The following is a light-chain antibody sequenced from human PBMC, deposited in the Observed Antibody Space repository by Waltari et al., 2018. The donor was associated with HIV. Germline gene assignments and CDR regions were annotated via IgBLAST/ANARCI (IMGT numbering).Light chain of an antibody. CDR2: EVT. J-gene: IGLJ1*01. CDR3: CSCPRSGIRYV. Sequence: QSALTPPASVSGSPGQSITIPCTGTSSHVGSDDLVSWYQQHPVEAPTLIIDEVTKRPKVVADRFSGSKSGNTASLTISGLQAEDEADYYCCSCPRSGIRYVFGTGTKVTVL. CDR1: SSHVGSDDL. V-gene: IGLV2-23*02.